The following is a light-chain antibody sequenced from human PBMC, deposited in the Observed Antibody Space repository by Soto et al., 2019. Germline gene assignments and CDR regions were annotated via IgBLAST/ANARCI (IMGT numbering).Light chain of an antibody. CDR3: QQYYNQET. CDR2: GAS. CDR1: QSVSSN. J-gene: IGKJ1*01. V-gene: IGKV3-15*01. Sequence: EIVMTQSPATLSVSPGERATLSCRASQSVSSNLAWYQQKPGQAPRLLIYGASTRATGIPARFSGSGSGTEFTLTISSLQSEDFAVYYCQQYYNQETFGQGTKVEIK.